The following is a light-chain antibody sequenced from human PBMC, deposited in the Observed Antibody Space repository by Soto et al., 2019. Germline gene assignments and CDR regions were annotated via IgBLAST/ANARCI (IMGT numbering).Light chain of an antibody. CDR1: QSLSGN. V-gene: IGKV3-15*01. CDR2: DAS. CDR3: QQYQNWPWT. Sequence: IVMTQSPATLSLSPGERASLSCRASQSLSGNLAWYQQKPGQAPRLLIYDASSRATGIPARFSGIGSGIEFTLTISSLQSEDFAVYYCQQYQNWPWTFGQGTKVEI. J-gene: IGKJ1*01.